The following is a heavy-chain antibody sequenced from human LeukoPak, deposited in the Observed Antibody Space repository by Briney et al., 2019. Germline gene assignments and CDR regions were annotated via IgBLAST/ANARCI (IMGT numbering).Heavy chain of an antibody. V-gene: IGHV4-38-2*02. D-gene: IGHD3-10*01. CDR2: IYYDGST. CDR3: ARQANVLLWFGEFSN. CDR1: GYSISAGYY. J-gene: IGHJ4*02. Sequence: SETLSLTCTVSGYSISAGYYWGWIRQPPGKGLEWIGSIYYDGSTYYNPSLKSRVSISVDTPRNHFSLHLSSVTAADTAPYYCARQANVLLWFGEFSNWGQGALVTVSS.